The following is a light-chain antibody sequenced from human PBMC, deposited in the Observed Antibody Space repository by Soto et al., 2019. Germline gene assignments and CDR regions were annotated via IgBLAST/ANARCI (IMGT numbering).Light chain of an antibody. Sequence: EIVLTQSPGTLSLSPGERATLSCRASQSVSSSYLAWYQQKPGQAPRLLIYGASGRATGIPDRFSGSGSGTDFTLTISRLEPEEFAVYYCQQYGSSHTFGQGTKLEIK. CDR3: QQYGSSHT. V-gene: IGKV3-20*01. J-gene: IGKJ2*01. CDR2: GAS. CDR1: QSVSSSY.